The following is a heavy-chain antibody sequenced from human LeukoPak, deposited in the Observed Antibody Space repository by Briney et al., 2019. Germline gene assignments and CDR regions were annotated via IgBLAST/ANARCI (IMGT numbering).Heavy chain of an antibody. CDR2: ISWNSGSI. J-gene: IGHJ5*02. D-gene: IGHD1-7*01. CDR1: GFTFSSYW. Sequence: QTGGSLRLSCAASGFTFSSYWMSWVRQAPGKGLEWVSGISWNSGSIGYADSVKGRFTISRDNAKNSLYLQMNSLRAEDAALYYCAKDARDQGNYWFDPWGQGTLVTVSS. V-gene: IGHV3-9*01. CDR3: AKDARDQGNYWFDP.